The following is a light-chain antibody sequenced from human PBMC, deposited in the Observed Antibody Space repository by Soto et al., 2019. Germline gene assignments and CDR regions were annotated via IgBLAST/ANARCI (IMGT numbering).Light chain of an antibody. Sequence: DIQMTQSPSTLSASVGDRVTITCRASQSISTWLAWYQQKPGTAPKLLIYKASTLESGVPSRFSGSRSGTEFTLTASSLQPDDFATYYCQQYNDSFPYTFGQGTKVEIK. CDR1: QSISTW. CDR2: KAS. J-gene: IGKJ2*01. V-gene: IGKV1-5*03. CDR3: QQYNDSFPYT.